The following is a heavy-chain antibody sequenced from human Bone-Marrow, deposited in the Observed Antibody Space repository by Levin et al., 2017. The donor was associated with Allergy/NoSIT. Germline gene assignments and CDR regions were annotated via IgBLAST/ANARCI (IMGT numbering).Heavy chain of an antibody. J-gene: IGHJ5*02. V-gene: IGHV3-7*01. CDR1: GFIFSEYW. CDR2: IKHDGSEK. CDR3: SREFDP. Sequence: GASVKVSCAASGFIFSEYWMAWVRQAPGKGLEWVASIKHDGSEKFYVDFVRGRFTISRDNAKNSLYLQMNSLRGEDTATYYCSREFDPWGQGTLVTVSS.